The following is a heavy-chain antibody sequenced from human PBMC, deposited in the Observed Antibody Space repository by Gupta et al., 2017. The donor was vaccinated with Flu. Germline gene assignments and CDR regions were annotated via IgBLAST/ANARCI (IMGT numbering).Heavy chain of an antibody. Sequence: XQLVQXXXEVKXPGESLKISCTGSXXXXXXXXXXXXXXTPGKGLEGMGIIYPGDSDTRYSPSFQGQVTISADKSISTAYLQWSSLKASDTAMYYCARLIPYSSSWNPADYWGQGTLVTVSS. CDR2: IYPGDSDT. D-gene: IGHD6-13*01. J-gene: IGHJ4*02. V-gene: IGHV5-51*01. CDR3: ARLIPYSSSWNPADY. CDR1: XXXXXXXX.